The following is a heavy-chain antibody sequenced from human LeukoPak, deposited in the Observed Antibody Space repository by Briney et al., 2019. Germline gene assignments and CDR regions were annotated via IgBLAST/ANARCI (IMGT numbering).Heavy chain of an antibody. CDR2: INPNNGGT. V-gene: IGHV1-2*06. Sequence: GASVKVSCKASGYIFTDYYMHWVRQAPGQGLEWMGRINPNNGGTYYSQKFQGRVTMTRDTSITTAYMELSRLRSDDTAVYYCARAPAFCGGACFFYGGKEPRVTVPS. D-gene: IGHD2-21*02. J-gene: IGHJ4*02. CDR1: GYIFTDYY. CDR3: ARAPAFCGGACFFY.